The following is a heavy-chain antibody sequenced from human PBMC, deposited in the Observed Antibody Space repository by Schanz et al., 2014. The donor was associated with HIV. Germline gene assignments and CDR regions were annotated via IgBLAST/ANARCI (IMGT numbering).Heavy chain of an antibody. D-gene: IGHD2-2*01. Sequence: QVRLQESGPGLVKPSQTLSLTCTVSGGSITSDGYYWRWVRQLPGKGLQWIGYIHHSGGTSYDASLRRRVTVSMDTSKNRFSLKMTAVTAADTAVYYCARSQDTSWFFWGQGTLVTVSS. J-gene: IGHJ4*02. CDR1: GGSITSDGYY. V-gene: IGHV4-31*04. CDR3: ARSQDTSWFF. CDR2: IHHSGGT.